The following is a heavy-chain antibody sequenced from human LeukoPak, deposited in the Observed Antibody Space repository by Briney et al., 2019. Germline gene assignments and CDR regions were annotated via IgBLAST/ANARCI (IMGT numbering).Heavy chain of an antibody. Sequence: SVKVYCKASGGTFSSYAISWVRQAPGQGLEWMGGIIPIFGTANYAQKFQGRVTITADESTSTAYMELSSLRSEDTAVYYCARDAPGRDILTGYLDYWGQGTLVTVSS. CDR1: GGTFSSYA. V-gene: IGHV1-69*01. CDR2: IIPIFGTA. D-gene: IGHD3-9*01. CDR3: ARDAPGRDILTGYLDY. J-gene: IGHJ4*02.